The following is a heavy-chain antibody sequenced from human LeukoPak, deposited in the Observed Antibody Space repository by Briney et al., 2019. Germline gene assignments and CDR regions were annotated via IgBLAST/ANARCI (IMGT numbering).Heavy chain of an antibody. V-gene: IGHV3-23*01. CDR2: ISGSGGST. J-gene: IGHJ4*02. Sequence: GGSLRLSCAASGFTFSSYAMSWVRQAPGKGLEWVSAISGSGGSTYYADAVKGRSTISRDNSKNTPYLQMNSLRAEDTAVYYCAKDPRKGSNYWGQGTLVTVSS. CDR1: GFTFSSYA. CDR3: AKDPRKGSNY. D-gene: IGHD3-10*01.